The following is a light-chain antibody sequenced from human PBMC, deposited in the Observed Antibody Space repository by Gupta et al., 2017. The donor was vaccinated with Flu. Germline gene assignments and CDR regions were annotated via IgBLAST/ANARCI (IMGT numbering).Light chain of an antibody. J-gene: IGKJ1*01. CDR1: QSVRNNY. V-gene: IGKV3-20*01. Sequence: EIVLTQSPGTLSLSPGERATLSCRASQSVRNNYLAWYQQGPGQPPRLIIYGASIRSTGITDRFSGSGYGTDFTLTSSRLEHEDFAVYYFQHDDGSQTFGQGTKVEIE. CDR3: QHDDGSQT. CDR2: GAS.